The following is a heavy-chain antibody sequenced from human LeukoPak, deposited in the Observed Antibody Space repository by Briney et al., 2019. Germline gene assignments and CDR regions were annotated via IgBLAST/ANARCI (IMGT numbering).Heavy chain of an antibody. D-gene: IGHD3-10*01. CDR2: IYYSGST. CDR1: GGSVNNDSHY. J-gene: IGHJ5*02. Sequence: PSETLSLPYTVCGGSVNNDSHYWSWIRQPPGKGLEWIGYIYYSGSTNYNPSLKSRVTISVDTSKNQFSLKLSSVTAADTAVYYCASIVRGIKWFETWGERALVTVSS. V-gene: IGHV4-61*01. CDR3: ASIVRGIKWFET.